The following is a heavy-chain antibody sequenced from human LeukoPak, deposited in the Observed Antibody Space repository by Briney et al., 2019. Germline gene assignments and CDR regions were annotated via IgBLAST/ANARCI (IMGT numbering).Heavy chain of an antibody. CDR1: GFPFRSYG. Sequence: GSLRLSCAASGFPFRSYGMHWVRQAPGKGLEWVAFIRYEGSNKYYADSVKGRFTISRDNSKNTLYLQMNSLRAEDTAVYYCARDREYSQDAFDIWGQGTMVTVSS. V-gene: IGHV3-30*02. D-gene: IGHD2-21*01. J-gene: IGHJ3*02. CDR3: ARDREYSQDAFDI. CDR2: IRYEGSNK.